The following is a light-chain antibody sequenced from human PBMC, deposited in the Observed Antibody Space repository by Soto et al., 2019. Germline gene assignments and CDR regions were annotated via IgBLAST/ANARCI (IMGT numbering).Light chain of an antibody. CDR3: QQRSNWPLT. CDR1: QSVNTY. V-gene: IGKV3-11*01. J-gene: IGKJ4*01. CDR2: DAS. Sequence: EIVLTQSPATLSLSPGERATLSCKASQSVNTYIAWYQQKPGQAPRLLIYDASNRATAIPPRFSGSGSGTAFTFTIRSLEPEDCAVYYCQQRSNWPLTFGGGTKVEIK.